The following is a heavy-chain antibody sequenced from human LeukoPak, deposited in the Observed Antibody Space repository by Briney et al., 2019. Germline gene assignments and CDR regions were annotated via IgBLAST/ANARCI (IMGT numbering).Heavy chain of an antibody. D-gene: IGHD2-15*01. Sequence: SETLSLTCAVYGGSFSGYYWSWIRQPPGKGLEWIGEINHSGSTNYNPSLKSRVTISVDTSKNQFSLKLSSVTAADTAVYYCASAHPITVGYYFDYRGQGTLVTVSS. J-gene: IGHJ4*02. CDR2: INHSGST. CDR3: ASAHPITVGYYFDY. CDR1: GGSFSGYY. V-gene: IGHV4-34*01.